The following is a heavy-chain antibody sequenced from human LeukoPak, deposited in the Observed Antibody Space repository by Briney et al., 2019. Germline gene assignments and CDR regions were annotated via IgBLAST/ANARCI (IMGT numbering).Heavy chain of an antibody. CDR3: AKGYCIVSGSLDY. J-gene: IGHJ4*02. CDR2: ISWDGGNT. Sequence: PGGSLRLSCAASGFTFDDYTMHWVRQAPGKGLDWVSLISWDGGNTFYADSVKGRFTISRDNSKNSLYLQMNSLRTEDTDLYYCAKGYCIVSGSLDYWGQGTLVTVSS. V-gene: IGHV3-43*01. CDR1: GFTFDDYT. D-gene: IGHD3-10*01.